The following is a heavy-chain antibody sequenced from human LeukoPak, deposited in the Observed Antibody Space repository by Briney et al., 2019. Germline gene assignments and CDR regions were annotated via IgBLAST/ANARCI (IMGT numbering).Heavy chain of an antibody. CDR2: IRFTGSYI. D-gene: IGHD4-17*01. V-gene: IGHV3-21*04. J-gene: IGHJ3*02. CDR1: GFTFSSYS. Sequence: GSLRLSCAASGFTFSSYSMNWVRQAPGRGLEWVSSIRFTGSYIYYADSVKGRFTISRDDAKNTLYLQMNSLRAEDTAVYYCAKDRSDYGGYPPGAFDIWGQGTMVTVSS. CDR3: AKDRSDYGGYPPGAFDI.